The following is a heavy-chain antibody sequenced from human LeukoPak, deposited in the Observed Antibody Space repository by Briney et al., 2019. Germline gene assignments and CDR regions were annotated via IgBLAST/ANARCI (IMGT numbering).Heavy chain of an antibody. V-gene: IGHV3-53*01. Sequence: PGGSLRLSCAASGFTVSRNYMNWVRQAPGKGLEWVSVLYRGGSTYYADSVEGRFTISRDNSKNTLSLQMNSLRADGTAVYYCARGFANGDYTLDYWGQGTLVTVSS. CDR3: ARGFANGDYTLDY. CDR2: LYRGGST. CDR1: GFTVSRNY. J-gene: IGHJ4*02. D-gene: IGHD4-17*01.